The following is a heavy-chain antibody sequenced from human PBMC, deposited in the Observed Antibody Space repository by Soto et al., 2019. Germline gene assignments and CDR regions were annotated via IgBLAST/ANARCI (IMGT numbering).Heavy chain of an antibody. J-gene: IGHJ1*01. D-gene: IGHD1-26*01. Sequence: QVQLVQSGAEVKKPGSSVKVSCKASGGTLSNYAFTWVRQGPGQGLEWMGGIIPVFGKATYAQKFQDRVRIDADEPTTTAHMELSRLRSEDTAVYYCARVVGATLGNHFYSWGQGTLVNVSS. CDR3: ARVVGATLGNHFYS. CDR1: GGTLSNYA. CDR2: IIPVFGKA. V-gene: IGHV1-69*01.